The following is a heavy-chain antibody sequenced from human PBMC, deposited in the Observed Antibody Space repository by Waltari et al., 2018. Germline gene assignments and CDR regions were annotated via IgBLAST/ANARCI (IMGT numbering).Heavy chain of an antibody. CDR2: ISYDGSNK. D-gene: IGHD3-10*01. Sequence: QVQLVESGGGVVQPGRSLRLSGAASGFTFRSYALHWVRQAPGKGLEWVAVISYDGSNKYYADSVKGRFTISRDNSKNTLYLQMNSLRAEDTAVYYCAKVMVQGVIRGAFDIWGQGTMVTVSS. J-gene: IGHJ3*02. V-gene: IGHV3-30-3*02. CDR1: GFTFRSYA. CDR3: AKVMVQGVIRGAFDI.